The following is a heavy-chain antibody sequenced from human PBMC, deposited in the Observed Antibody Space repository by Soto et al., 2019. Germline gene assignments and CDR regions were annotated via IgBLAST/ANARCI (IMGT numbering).Heavy chain of an antibody. CDR3: ARLGGAYCGGDCYSAFDI. CDR2: INAGNGNT. Sequence: ASVKVSCKASGYTFTSYAMHWVRQAPGQRLEWMGWINAGNGNTKYSQKFQGRVTITRDTSASTAYMELSSLRSEDTAVYYCARLGGAYCGGDCYSAFDIWGQGTMVTVSS. V-gene: IGHV1-3*01. CDR1: GYTFTSYA. D-gene: IGHD2-21*02. J-gene: IGHJ3*02.